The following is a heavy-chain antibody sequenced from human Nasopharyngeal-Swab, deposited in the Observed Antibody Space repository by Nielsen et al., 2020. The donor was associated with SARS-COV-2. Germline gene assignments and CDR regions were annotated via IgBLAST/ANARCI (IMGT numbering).Heavy chain of an antibody. Sequence: SVKASCKASGGTFSSYAISWVRQAPGQGLEWMGGIIPIFGTANYAQKFQGRVTITADKSTSTAYMELSSLRSEDTAVYYCARDSSGYYSDAFDIWGQGTMVTVSS. D-gene: IGHD3-22*01. J-gene: IGHJ3*02. CDR2: IIPIFGTA. CDR3: ARDSSGYYSDAFDI. CDR1: GGTFSSYA. V-gene: IGHV1-69*06.